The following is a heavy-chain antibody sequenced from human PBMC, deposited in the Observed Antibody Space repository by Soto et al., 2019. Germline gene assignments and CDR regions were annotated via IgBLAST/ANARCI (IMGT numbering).Heavy chain of an antibody. CDR1: GGSISSGGYS. CDR3: ARGRRRMTTAPGDYFDY. V-gene: IGHV4-30-2*01. D-gene: IGHD4-17*01. Sequence: QLQLQESGSGLVKPSQTRSHTCAVSGGSISSGGYSWGWIRQPPGKGLEWIGYIYHSGSTYYNPSLKSRVTITGDNAKNQFSLKLSSLTAVDTAVYYCARGRRRMTTAPGDYFDYWGQGTLVIVSS. CDR2: IYHSGST. J-gene: IGHJ4*02.